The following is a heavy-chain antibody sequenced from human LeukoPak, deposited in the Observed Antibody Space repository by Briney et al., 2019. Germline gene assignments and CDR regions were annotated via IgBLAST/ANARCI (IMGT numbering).Heavy chain of an antibody. CDR3: ARGGGFKAVALFDP. Sequence: SETLSLTCTVSGGSINNYYWSWIRQPAGKGLELIVLIYSSGSTSYNPSLKSRVTMSVDTSKRQFSLRLSTVTAADTAVYYCARGGGFKAVALFDPWGQGTLVTVSS. CDR1: GGSINNYY. V-gene: IGHV4-4*07. J-gene: IGHJ5*02. CDR2: IYSSGST. D-gene: IGHD6-19*01.